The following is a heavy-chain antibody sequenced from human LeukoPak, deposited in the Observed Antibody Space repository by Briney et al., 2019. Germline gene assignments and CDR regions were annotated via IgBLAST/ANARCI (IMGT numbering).Heavy chain of an antibody. J-gene: IGHJ4*02. CDR2: ISYDGTNK. D-gene: IGHD2-15*01. CDR3: ARDRGATGYCSGGSCYSHFDY. Sequence: PGGSLRLSCAASGFTFSSFAIHWVRQAPGKRLEWVAVISYDGTNKYYADYVKGRFTISRDNSKNTLYLQMNSLRAEDTAVYYCARDRGATGYCSGGSCYSHFDYWGQGALVTVSS. V-gene: IGHV3-30-3*01. CDR1: GFTFSSFA.